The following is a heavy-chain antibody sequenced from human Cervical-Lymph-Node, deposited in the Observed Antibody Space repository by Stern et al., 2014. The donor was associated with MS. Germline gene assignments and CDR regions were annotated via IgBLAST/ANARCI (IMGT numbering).Heavy chain of an antibody. V-gene: IGHV1-69*06. CDR1: EGGFNNYA. CDR3: ATEMGIAYYYFYGLDV. J-gene: IGHJ6*02. Sequence: QLVQSGTELKKPGSSVKVSCKASEGGFNNYAVTWVRQAPGQGLEWMGGIIPVSGTVNYAQRFQGRLTITADKSTTTAYMELRSLRSEDTAVYYCATEMGIAYYYFYGLDVWGQGTTVSVSS. CDR2: IIPVSGTV. D-gene: IGHD5-24*01.